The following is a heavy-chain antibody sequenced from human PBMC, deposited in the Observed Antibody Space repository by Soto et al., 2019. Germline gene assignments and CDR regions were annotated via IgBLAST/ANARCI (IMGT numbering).Heavy chain of an antibody. CDR2: ISGSGGST. CDR3: AKVMVKNWLDP. Sequence: GGSLRLSCAASGFTFSSYAMSWVRRAPGKGLEWVSGISGSGGSTYYADSVKGRFTISRDNSKNTLYLQMNSLRADDTAVYYCAKVMVKNWLDPWGQGTLVTVSS. CDR1: GFTFSSYA. J-gene: IGHJ5*02. V-gene: IGHV3-23*01. D-gene: IGHD5-18*01.